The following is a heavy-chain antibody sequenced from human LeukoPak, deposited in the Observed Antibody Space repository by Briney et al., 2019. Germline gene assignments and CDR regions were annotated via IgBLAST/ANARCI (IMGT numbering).Heavy chain of an antibody. V-gene: IGHV3-11*01. CDR1: GFTFSDYY. CDR2: ISSSGSTI. CDR3: ARDGRIVASDAFDI. Sequence: PGGSLRLSCAASGFTFSDYYMSWIRQAPGKGLEWVSHISSSGSTIYYADSVKGRFTISRDNAKNSLYLQMNSLRAEDTAVYYCARDGRIVASDAFDIWGQGTMVTVSS. J-gene: IGHJ3*02. D-gene: IGHD3-22*01.